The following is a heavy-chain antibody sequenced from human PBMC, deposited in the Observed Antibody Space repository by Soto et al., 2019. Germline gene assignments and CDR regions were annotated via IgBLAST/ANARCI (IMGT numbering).Heavy chain of an antibody. Sequence: QVQLQESGPGLVKPSQTLSLTCTVSGGSISSGDYFWSWIRQSPGKGLDWIGYISSIGSTYYNPSIKSRVSVSRDTSKNQFSLKLSSVTTTDTAVYYCARGLVIRPYYYHGMDVWGQGTTVTVSS. CDR1: GGSISSGDYF. D-gene: IGHD3-9*01. J-gene: IGHJ6*02. CDR3: ARGLVIRPYYYHGMDV. V-gene: IGHV4-30-4*01. CDR2: ISSIGST.